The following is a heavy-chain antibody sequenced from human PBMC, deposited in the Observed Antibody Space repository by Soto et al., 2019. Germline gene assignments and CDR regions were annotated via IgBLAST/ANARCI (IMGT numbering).Heavy chain of an antibody. J-gene: IGHJ6*02. Sequence: QVQLVQSGAEVKKPGASVKVSCKASGYTFTSYGISWVRQAPGQGLEWMGWISAYNGNTNYAQKLQGRVTMTTDTSTSTAYMELRSLRSYDTAVYYCARARYYYDSSGYYYYYYGMDVWGQGTTVAVA. CDR1: GYTFTSYG. V-gene: IGHV1-18*01. CDR3: ARARYYYDSSGYYYYYYGMDV. D-gene: IGHD3-22*01. CDR2: ISAYNGNT.